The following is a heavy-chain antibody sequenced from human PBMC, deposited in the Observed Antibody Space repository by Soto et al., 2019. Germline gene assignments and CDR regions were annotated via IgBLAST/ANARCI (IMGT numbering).Heavy chain of an antibody. V-gene: IGHV4-61*01. CDR3: ARERQGRGVGYSTGIDY. CDR1: GASVGSGSYY. D-gene: IGHD3-10*01. J-gene: IGHJ4*02. Sequence: LCWTVAGASVGSGSYYWRWIRQPPGKGLEWIGYIYCSGSTNYNPPLKSRITIPVHTSKNQFSLKLSSVTAADTAVYYCARERQGRGVGYSTGIDYWGQGTLVNVS. CDR2: IYCSGST.